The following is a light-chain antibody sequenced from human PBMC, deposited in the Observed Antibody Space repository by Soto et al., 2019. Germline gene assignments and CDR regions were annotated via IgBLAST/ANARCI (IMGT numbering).Light chain of an antibody. CDR3: CSYAGTSSWL. CDR2: EGN. V-gene: IGLV2-23*01. J-gene: IGLJ3*02. CDR1: TSDVGSYSL. Sequence: QSALTQPASVSGSPGQSITISCIGTTSDVGSYSLVSWYQQHPGKAPKIIIYEGNKRPSGVSNRFSGSKSGNTASLTISGLQAADEAEDYCCSYAGTSSWLFGGGTKLTVL.